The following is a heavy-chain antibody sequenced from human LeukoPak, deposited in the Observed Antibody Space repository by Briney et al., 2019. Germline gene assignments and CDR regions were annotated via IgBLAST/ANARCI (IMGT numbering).Heavy chain of an antibody. CDR2: IYTRGTT. Sequence: SETLCLTCTVSGGSMNNYYWNWIRQSAGKGLEWIGYIYTRGTTNYNPSLKSRVTISVDTSKNQFSLKLSSVTAADTAVYYCARDLRAAYWGQGTLVTVSS. J-gene: IGHJ4*02. CDR1: GGSMNNYY. CDR3: ARDLRAAY. D-gene: IGHD3-16*01. V-gene: IGHV4-4*07.